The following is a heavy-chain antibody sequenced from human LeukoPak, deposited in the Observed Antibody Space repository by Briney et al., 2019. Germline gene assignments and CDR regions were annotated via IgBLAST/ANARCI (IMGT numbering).Heavy chain of an antibody. CDR3: GREDCNNVRCYGASDA. CDR1: GFTFSTYW. Sequence: GGSLRLSCEVSGFTFSTYWMNWVRQAPGKGLEWVANINPAGSDKYYVDSVKGRFTISRDNAKNSLYLQMNSLRGEDTAVYYCGREDCNNVRCYGASDAWGQGTLVTVSS. CDR2: INPAGSDK. J-gene: IGHJ5*02. D-gene: IGHD2-2*01. V-gene: IGHV3-7*01.